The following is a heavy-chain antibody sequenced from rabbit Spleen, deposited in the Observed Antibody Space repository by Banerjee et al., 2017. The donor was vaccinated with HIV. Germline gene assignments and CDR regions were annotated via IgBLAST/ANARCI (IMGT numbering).Heavy chain of an antibody. CDR1: GIDFSSYYY. CDR2: IYPGNSGNT. J-gene: IGHJ6*01. D-gene: IGHD8-1*01. CDR3: ARDTGSSFSTYGMDL. V-gene: IGHV1S40*01. Sequence: QSLEESGGGLVKPGGTLTLTCKASGIDFSSYYYMCWVRQAPGKGLEWIACIYPGNSGNTYYATWAKGRFTISKTSSTTVTLQMTSLTAADTATYFCARDTGSSFSTYGMDLWGQGTLVTVS.